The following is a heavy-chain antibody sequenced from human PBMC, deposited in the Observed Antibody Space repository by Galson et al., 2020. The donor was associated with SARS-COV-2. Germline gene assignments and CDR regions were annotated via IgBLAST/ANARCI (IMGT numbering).Heavy chain of an antibody. CDR1: GYTFTSYG. CDR2: ISAYNGNT. CDR3: ARADSGWFGELLGSQSYYYYGMDV. V-gene: IGHV1-18*04. Sequence: ASVKVSCKASGYTFTSYGISWVRQAPGQGLEWMGWISAYNGNTNYAQKLQGRVTMTTDTSTSTAYMELRSLRSDDTAVYYCARADSGWFGELLGSQSYYYYGMDVWGQGTTVTVSS. D-gene: IGHD3-10*01. J-gene: IGHJ6*02.